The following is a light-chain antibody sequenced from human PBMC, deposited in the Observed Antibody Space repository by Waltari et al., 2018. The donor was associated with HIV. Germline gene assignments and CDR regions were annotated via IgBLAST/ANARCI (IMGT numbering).Light chain of an antibody. CDR1: SSDVGDYTY. CDR3: SSYTSSSTRV. CDR2: DVS. Sequence: QSALTQPASVSGSRGQSITNSCTGTSSDVGDYTYVSWYQQHPGKAPKLIIYDVSNRPSGVSNRFSGSKCGNTASLTISGLQTEDEADYYCSSYTSSSTRVFGTGTKVTVL. J-gene: IGLJ1*01. V-gene: IGLV2-14*01.